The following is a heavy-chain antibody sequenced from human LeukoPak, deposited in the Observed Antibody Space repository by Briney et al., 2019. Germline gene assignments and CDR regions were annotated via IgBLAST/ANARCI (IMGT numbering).Heavy chain of an antibody. CDR3: ARDRGVTMVRGVIIDLFDY. CDR1: GGSISSGSYY. J-gene: IGHJ4*02. D-gene: IGHD3-10*01. Sequence: PSQTLSLTCTVSGGSISSGSYYWSWIRQPAGKGLEWIGRIYTSGSTNYNPSLKSRVTISVDTSKNQFSLKLSSVTAADTAVYYCARDRGVTMVRGVIIDLFDYWGQGTLVTVSS. CDR2: IYTSGST. V-gene: IGHV4-61*02.